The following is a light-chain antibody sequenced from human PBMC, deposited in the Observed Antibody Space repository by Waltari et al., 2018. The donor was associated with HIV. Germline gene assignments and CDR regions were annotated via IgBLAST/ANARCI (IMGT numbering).Light chain of an antibody. CDR1: NNNVRTHG. CDR3: STWDSSLSAHV. Sequence: QAGLTQPPSVSKDLRQTATLTCTGTNNNVRTHGPAWLQQHPGHPPKLLIFRNDNRPSGISERFSVSRSGNTASLTITGLQPEDEADYYCSTWDSSLSAHVFGGGTKLTVL. V-gene: IGLV10-54*01. CDR2: RND. J-gene: IGLJ3*02.